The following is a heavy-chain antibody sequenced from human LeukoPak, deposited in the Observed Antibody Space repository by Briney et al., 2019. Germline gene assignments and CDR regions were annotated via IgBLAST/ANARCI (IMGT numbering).Heavy chain of an antibody. CDR2: IKLDGSDK. CDR3: ARGASWNYYYYMDV. V-gene: IGHV3-7*01. J-gene: IGHJ6*03. CDR1: GFAFSSYW. D-gene: IGHD2-2*01. Sequence: PGGSLRLSCAAAGFAFSSYWMTWVRQAPGKGLEWVANIKLDGSDKYYVDSVKGRFTVSRDNAKNSLYLEMNSLRADDTAVYYCARGASWNYYYYMDVWGKGTTVTVSS.